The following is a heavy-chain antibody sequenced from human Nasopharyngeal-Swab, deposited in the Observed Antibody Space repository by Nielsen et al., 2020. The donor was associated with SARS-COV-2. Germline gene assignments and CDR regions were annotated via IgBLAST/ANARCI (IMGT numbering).Heavy chain of an antibody. CDR2: ISGYNGNT. D-gene: IGHD3-10*01. CDR1: GYSFSNYG. J-gene: IGHJ6*02. CDR3: ARFGSVAPMSMKHTAGMDV. Sequence: ASVKVSCKASGYSFSNYGVSWVRQAPGQGLEWMGWISGYNGNTKYAQNLQGRVTMTTDTSTSTAYMEVRSLRFDDTAVYYCARFGSVAPMSMKHTAGMDVWGQGTTVTVSS. V-gene: IGHV1-18*04.